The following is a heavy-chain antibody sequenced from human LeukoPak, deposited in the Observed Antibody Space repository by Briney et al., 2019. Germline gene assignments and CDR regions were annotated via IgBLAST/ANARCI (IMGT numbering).Heavy chain of an antibody. Sequence: GGSLRLSCEASGFTFNNYVMTWVRQAPGKGLEWVSTISASAAMTYYADSVRGRFTISRDNSKNTLYLQMNSLRAEDAAVYFCAKAPVTSCRGAYCYPFDSWGQGTLVTVSS. CDR1: GFTFNNYV. CDR2: ISASAAMT. J-gene: IGHJ4*02. V-gene: IGHV3-23*01. D-gene: IGHD2-21*01. CDR3: AKAPVTSCRGAYCYPFDS.